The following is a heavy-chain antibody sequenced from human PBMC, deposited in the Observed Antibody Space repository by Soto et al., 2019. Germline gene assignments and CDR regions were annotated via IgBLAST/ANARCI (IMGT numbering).Heavy chain of an antibody. V-gene: IGHV3-7*05. Sequence: EVQLVESGGGLVQPGGSLTLSCAASEFAFSSYWMTCVSQAPGKGLEWVANIRKDGSQRSYLDSVRGRFTISRDNSKKSLDLQMNRLRAEDTALYFCERYVAPGTSGLYFDAFDIWGQGTMVIVSS. CDR2: IRKDGSQR. CDR1: EFAFSSYW. CDR3: ERYVAPGTSGLYFDAFDI. D-gene: IGHD2-8*01. J-gene: IGHJ3*02.